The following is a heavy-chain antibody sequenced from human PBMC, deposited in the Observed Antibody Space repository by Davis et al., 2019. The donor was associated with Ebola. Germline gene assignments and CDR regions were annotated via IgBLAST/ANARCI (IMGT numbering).Heavy chain of an antibody. Sequence: GESLKISCKGSGYAFGGYWIAWVRQLPGKGLEWMGTIDPSDSYTKYSPSFEGHVTISADKSTSNVYLQWSSLKASDTAMYYCAREDTNIHYYMDVWGKGTTVTVSS. J-gene: IGHJ6*03. D-gene: IGHD2-8*01. CDR2: IDPSDSYT. CDR1: GYAFGGYW. V-gene: IGHV5-10-1*01. CDR3: AREDTNIHYYMDV.